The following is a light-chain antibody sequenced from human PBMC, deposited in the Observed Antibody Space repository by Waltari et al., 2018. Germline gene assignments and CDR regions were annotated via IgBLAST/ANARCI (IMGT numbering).Light chain of an antibody. V-gene: IGKV3D-15*01. J-gene: IGKJ2*01. CDR3: QQYNDWPYT. Sequence: RVMTQSPASLSVSPGERVTLSCRASQSVRSDLAWFQQKPGRAPRLLIHEASTRVTGIPPRCSASGSGTEFTLTISSLQSEDFAIYYCQQYNDWPYTFGQGSKLEIK. CDR1: QSVRSD. CDR2: EAS.